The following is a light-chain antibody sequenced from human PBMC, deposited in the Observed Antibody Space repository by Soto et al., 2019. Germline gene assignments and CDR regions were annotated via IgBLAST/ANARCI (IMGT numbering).Light chain of an antibody. CDR3: QQRSNRPPT. J-gene: IGKJ5*01. Sequence: EIVLPQSPGTLSLSPGERATLSCRASQSVSSYLAWYQQKPGQAPRLLIYDASNRATGIPGRFSGSGSGTDFTLTISSLEPEDFAVYYCQQRSNRPPTFGQGTRLEIK. V-gene: IGKV3-11*01. CDR1: QSVSSY. CDR2: DAS.